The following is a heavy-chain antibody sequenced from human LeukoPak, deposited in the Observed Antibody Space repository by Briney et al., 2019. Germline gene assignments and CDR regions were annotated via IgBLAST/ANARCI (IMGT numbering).Heavy chain of an antibody. CDR3: AKRRYSSGSSSVYY. V-gene: IGHV3-23*01. J-gene: IGHJ4*02. D-gene: IGHD6-19*01. CDR2: ISGSGGST. CDR1: GFSFSSYV. Sequence: PGGSLSSCCAASGFSFSSYVMSWVRQAPGKGLEWVSAISGSGGSTYYADSVKGRFTISRDNSKNTLYLQMNSLRAEDTAVYYCAKRRYSSGSSSVYYCEQGPLVTVSS.